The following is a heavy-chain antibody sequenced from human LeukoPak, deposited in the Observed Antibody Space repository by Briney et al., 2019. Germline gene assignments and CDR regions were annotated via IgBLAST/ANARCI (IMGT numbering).Heavy chain of an antibody. D-gene: IGHD2-15*01. CDR2: IWYDGSNN. J-gene: IGHJ4*02. CDR3: AKFVGYCSGGSCYGEPFDY. V-gene: IGHV3-33*06. Sequence: GGSLRLSCAASGFTFSSYGMHWVRQAPGKGLEWVAVIWYDGSNNYYADSVKGRFTISRDNSKNTLYLQMNSLRAEDTAVYYCAKFVGYCSGGSCYGEPFDYWGQGTLVTVSS. CDR1: GFTFSSYG.